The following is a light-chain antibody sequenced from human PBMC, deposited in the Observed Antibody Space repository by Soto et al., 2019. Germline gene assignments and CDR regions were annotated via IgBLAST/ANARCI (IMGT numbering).Light chain of an antibody. Sequence: DIQMTQSPSTLSASVGDRVTITCRASQSISSWLAWYQQKPGKAPKVLIYDASSLESGVPSRFSGSGSGTEFTLTISSLQPDDFETYDCQQYNSYSWTFGQGTKVDI. CDR2: DAS. J-gene: IGKJ1*01. V-gene: IGKV1-5*01. CDR3: QQYNSYSWT. CDR1: QSISSW.